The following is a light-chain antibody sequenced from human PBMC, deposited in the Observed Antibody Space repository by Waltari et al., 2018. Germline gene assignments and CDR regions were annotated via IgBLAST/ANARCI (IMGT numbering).Light chain of an antibody. J-gene: IGLJ1*01. CDR3: SSFTTTNARYI. CDR2: DIS. Sequence: QSALTQPASVSGSPGQSISIPCTGTSSDIGDSNYVPWFQQHPGKVPTLLLYDISKRPPGVSDRFSGSKSGNTASLTISGLQTEDTADYYCSSFTTTNARYIFGSGTEVTVL. V-gene: IGLV2-14*03. CDR1: SSDIGDSNY.